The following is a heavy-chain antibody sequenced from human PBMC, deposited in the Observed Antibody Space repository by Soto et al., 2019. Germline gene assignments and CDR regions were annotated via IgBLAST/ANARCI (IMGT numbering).Heavy chain of an antibody. CDR2: IYYSGST. J-gene: IGHJ6*02. V-gene: IGHV4-39*01. Sequence: SETLSLTCTVSGGSISSSSYYWGWIRQPPGKGLEWIGSIYYSGSTYYNPSLKSRVTISVDTSKNQFSLKLSSVTAADTAVYYCARHAVLGYYYGMDVWGQGTTVTVSS. D-gene: IGHD3-16*01. CDR1: GGSISSSSYY. CDR3: ARHAVLGYYYGMDV.